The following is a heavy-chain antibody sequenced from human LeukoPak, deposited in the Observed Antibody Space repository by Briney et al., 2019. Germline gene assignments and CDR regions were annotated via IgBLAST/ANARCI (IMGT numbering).Heavy chain of an antibody. J-gene: IGHJ4*02. CDR1: GFTFSSYW. CDR2: ISDSGNT. V-gene: IGHV3-23*01. Sequence: GGSLRLSCAASGFTFSSYWMHWVRQAPGKGLEWVSAISDSGNTYHADSVKGRFTISRDSSKNTLFLQMNRLRPEDAAVYYCAKAPVTTCRGAYCYPFDYWGQGTLVTVSS. CDR3: AKAPVTTCRGAYCYPFDY. D-gene: IGHD2-21*01.